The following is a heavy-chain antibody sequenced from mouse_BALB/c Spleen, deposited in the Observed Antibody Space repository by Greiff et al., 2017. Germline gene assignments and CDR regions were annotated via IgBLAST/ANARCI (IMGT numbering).Heavy chain of an antibody. V-gene: IGHV5-4*02. CDR2: ISDGGSYT. CDR3: ARDQGLGFAY. Sequence: EVHLVESGGGLVKPGGSLKLSCAASGFTFSDYYMYWVRQTPEKRLEWVATISDGGSYTYYPDSVKGRFTISRDNAKNNLYLQMSSLKSEDTAMYYCARDQGLGFAYWGQGTLVTVSA. CDR1: GFTFSDYY. J-gene: IGHJ3*01.